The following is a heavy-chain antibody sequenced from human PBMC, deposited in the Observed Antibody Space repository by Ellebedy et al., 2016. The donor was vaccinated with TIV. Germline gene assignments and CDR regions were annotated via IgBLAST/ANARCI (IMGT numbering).Heavy chain of an antibody. CDR1: GGSMSSNDYY. J-gene: IGHJ4*02. V-gene: IGHV4-39*07. CDR3: ASQRGFHSGWTFDY. CDR2: IYFGGST. D-gene: IGHD5-12*01. Sequence: MPSETLSLTCTVSGGSMSSNDYYWGWIRQPPGKGLEWIGSIYFGGSTYYNPSLQGRATISMETSKNQFSLRLTSVTAADTALYYCASQRGFHSGWTFDYWGLGTQVTVSS.